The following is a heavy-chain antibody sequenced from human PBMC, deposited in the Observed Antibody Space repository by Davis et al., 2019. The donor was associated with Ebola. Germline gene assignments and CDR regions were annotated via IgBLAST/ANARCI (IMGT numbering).Heavy chain of an antibody. J-gene: IGHJ4*02. CDR3: STYGFAWYYFAN. Sequence: GESLKISCTDSVITFSSYAMTWVRQAPGKGLEWVSTIGTSATPHYPDSVKGRFTVSRDNSRNTVYLQMDSLRAEDTALYYCSTYGFAWYYFANWGQGALVTVSS. V-gene: IGHV3-23*01. D-gene: IGHD3-9*01. CDR1: VITFSSYA. CDR2: IGTSATP.